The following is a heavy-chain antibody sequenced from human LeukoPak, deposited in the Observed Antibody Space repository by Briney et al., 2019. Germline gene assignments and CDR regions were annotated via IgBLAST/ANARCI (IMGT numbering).Heavy chain of an antibody. CDR1: GFSVNTNY. J-gene: IGHJ4*02. Sequence: GGSLRLSCAASGFSVNTNYMTWVRQAPGKGLEWVSVLYSCSGAYYADSAKDRFTISRDYSQNTLLLQMNSLRAEDTAVYYCARDRGVAGTHFDYWGQGTLVTASS. CDR2: LYSCSGA. D-gene: IGHD6-19*01. V-gene: IGHV3-66*01. CDR3: ARDRGVAGTHFDY.